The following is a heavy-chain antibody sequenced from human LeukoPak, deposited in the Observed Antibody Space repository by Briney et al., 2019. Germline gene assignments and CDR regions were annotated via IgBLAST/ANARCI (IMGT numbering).Heavy chain of an antibody. CDR1: GFTFSSYE. Sequence: GGSLRLSCAASGFTFSSYEMNWVRQAPGKGLEWVSYISSSGGTIYYADSVKGRFTISRDNAKSSLYLQMNSLRAEDTAVYYCARGRWQWLNWGQGTLVTVSS. CDR3: ARGRWQWLN. J-gene: IGHJ4*02. V-gene: IGHV3-48*03. D-gene: IGHD6-19*01. CDR2: ISSSGGTI.